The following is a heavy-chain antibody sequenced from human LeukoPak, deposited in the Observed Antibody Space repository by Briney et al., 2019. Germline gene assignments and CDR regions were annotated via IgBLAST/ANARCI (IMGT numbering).Heavy chain of an antibody. Sequence: ASVKVSCKASGYTFTSYDINWVRQATGQGLEWMGWMNPNSGNTGYAQKFQGRVTMTRNTSISTAYMELSSLRSDDTAVYYCARDIATYYDSSGYHSVNFDYWGQGTLVTVSS. D-gene: IGHD3-22*01. J-gene: IGHJ4*02. CDR2: MNPNSGNT. V-gene: IGHV1-8*01. CDR1: GYTFTSYD. CDR3: ARDIATYYDSSGYHSVNFDY.